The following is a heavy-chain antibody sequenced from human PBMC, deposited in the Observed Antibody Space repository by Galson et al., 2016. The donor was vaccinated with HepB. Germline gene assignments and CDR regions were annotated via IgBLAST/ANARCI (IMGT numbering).Heavy chain of an antibody. V-gene: IGHV3-21*04. D-gene: IGHD3-3*01. Sequence: SLRLSCAASGFTFSSQSMNWVRQAPGKGLEWVSSISSRSSYIYYADSVKGRFIISRDNAKNSLYLQMDSLRAEDTAVYYCAREKPWSEGGAYYGMDVWGQGTTVTVSS. CDR2: ISSRSSYI. CDR1: GFTFSSQS. J-gene: IGHJ6*02. CDR3: AREKPWSEGGAYYGMDV.